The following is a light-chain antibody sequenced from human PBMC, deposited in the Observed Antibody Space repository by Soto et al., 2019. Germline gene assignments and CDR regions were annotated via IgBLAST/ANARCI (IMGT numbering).Light chain of an antibody. CDR3: QQYDNLPLT. V-gene: IGKV1-33*01. CDR2: DAS. CDR1: QDISNY. Sequence: IQMTQSPFSLSASVGDRVIITCQASQDISNYLNWYQQKPGKAPKLLIYDASNLETGVPSRFSGSGSGTDFTFTISSLQPEDIATYYCQQYDNLPLTFGGGTKVDIK. J-gene: IGKJ4*01.